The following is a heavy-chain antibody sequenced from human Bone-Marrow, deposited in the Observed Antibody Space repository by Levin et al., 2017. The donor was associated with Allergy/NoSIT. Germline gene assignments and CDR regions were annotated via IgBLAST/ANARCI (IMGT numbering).Heavy chain of an antibody. D-gene: IGHD6-13*01. CDR3: ARDHSIIAASDTHYFYGMDV. CDR1: GGSISGYY. V-gene: IGHV4-59*01. CDR2: IYYTGNT. Sequence: SQTLSLTCTVSGGSISGYYWSWIRQPPGKGLEWIGYIYYTGNTIYNPSLQSRVTISLDTSKNQLSLKLTAVTAADTAVYYCARDHSIIAASDTHYFYGMDVWGQGTTVTVSS. J-gene: IGHJ6*02.